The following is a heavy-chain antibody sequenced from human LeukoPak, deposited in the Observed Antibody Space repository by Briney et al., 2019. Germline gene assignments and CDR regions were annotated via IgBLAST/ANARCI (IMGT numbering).Heavy chain of an antibody. D-gene: IGHD3-22*01. V-gene: IGHV3-48*04. J-gene: IGHJ4*02. Sequence: PGGSLRLSCAASGFTFSSYAMSWVRQAPGEGLEWVSYISSSGSTIHYADSVKGRFTISRDNAKNSLYLQMNSLRAEDTAVYYCARTYYYDSSGPLGRWGQGTLVTVSS. CDR3: ARTYYYDSSGPLGR. CDR1: GFTFSSYA. CDR2: ISSSGSTI.